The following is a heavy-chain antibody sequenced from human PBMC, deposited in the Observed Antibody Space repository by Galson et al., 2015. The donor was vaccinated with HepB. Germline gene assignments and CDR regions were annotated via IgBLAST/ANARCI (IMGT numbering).Heavy chain of an antibody. CDR2: MSYDGSNK. V-gene: IGHV3-30*18. Sequence: SLRLSCAASGFTFSSYGMHWVRQAPGKGLEWVAVMSYDGSNKYYADSVKGRFTISRDNSKNTLYLQMDSLRAEDTAVYYCAKELEDYGDYWGQGTLVTVSS. CDR1: GFTFSSYG. CDR3: AKELEDYGDY. J-gene: IGHJ4*02.